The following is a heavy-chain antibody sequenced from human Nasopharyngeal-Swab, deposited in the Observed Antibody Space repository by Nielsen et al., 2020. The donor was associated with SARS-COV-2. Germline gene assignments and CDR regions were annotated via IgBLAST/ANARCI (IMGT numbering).Heavy chain of an antibody. V-gene: IGHV1-46*01. D-gene: IGHD1-20*01. CDR2: INPTDGST. J-gene: IGHJ6*02. Sequence: ASVKVSCKASGYTFTSYYLHWVRQAPGQGLEWMGLINPTDGSTSYAQKFEGRVTMTRVTSTSTVYMELNSLRSEDTAVYYCARVLTFRITGNSGMDVWGQGTKVTVSS. CDR1: GYTFTSYY. CDR3: ARVLTFRITGNSGMDV.